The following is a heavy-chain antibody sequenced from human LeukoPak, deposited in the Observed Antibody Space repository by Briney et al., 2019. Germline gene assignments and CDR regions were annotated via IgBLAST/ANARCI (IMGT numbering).Heavy chain of an antibody. J-gene: IGHJ4*02. Sequence: AETLSLTCAVYGGSFSGYYWSWIRQPPGKGLEWIGEINHSGSTNYNPSLKSRVTISVDTSKNQFSLKLSSVTAADTAVYYCARAGYSSGWYSDYWGQGTLVTVSS. CDR3: ARAGYSSGWYSDY. CDR1: GGSFSGYY. D-gene: IGHD6-19*01. V-gene: IGHV4-34*01. CDR2: INHSGST.